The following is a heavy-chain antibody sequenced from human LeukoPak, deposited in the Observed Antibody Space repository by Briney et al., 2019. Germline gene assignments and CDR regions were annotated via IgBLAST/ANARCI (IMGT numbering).Heavy chain of an antibody. CDR3: AKHGEAYGDSKTDY. CDR1: GFTFTTYA. V-gene: IGHV3-23*01. Sequence: GGSLRLSCAAFGFTFTTYAMSWARQAPGKGLEWVSVISSSGGTTYHADSVKGRFTISRDNSKNTVYLQMNGLRAEDTAIYYCAKHGEAYGDSKTDYWGQGTLVTVSS. D-gene: IGHD4-17*01. J-gene: IGHJ4*02. CDR2: ISSSGGTT.